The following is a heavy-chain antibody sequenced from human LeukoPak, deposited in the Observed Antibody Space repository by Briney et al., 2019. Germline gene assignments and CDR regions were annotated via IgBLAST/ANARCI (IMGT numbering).Heavy chain of an antibody. V-gene: IGHV5-51*01. CDR1: GYSFTSYW. CDR2: IYPGDSDT. Sequence: GESLKISCKGSGYSFTSYWIGWVRQMPGKGLEWMGTIYPGDSDTRYSPSFQGQVSVSADESISTAFLQRSSLRASDTAMYYCARHVYDNSGYTFDYWGQGTLVTVSS. D-gene: IGHD3-22*01. CDR3: ARHVYDNSGYTFDY. J-gene: IGHJ4*02.